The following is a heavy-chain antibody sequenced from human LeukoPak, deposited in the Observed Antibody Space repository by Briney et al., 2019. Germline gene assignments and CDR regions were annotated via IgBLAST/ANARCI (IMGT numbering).Heavy chain of an antibody. CDR3: AKGSHYYDSSGYYYASDAFDI. V-gene: IGHV3-23*01. J-gene: IGHJ3*02. D-gene: IGHD3-22*01. CDR1: GFTFSSYG. CDR2: ISGSGGST. Sequence: GGSLRLSCAASGFTFSSYGMSWVRQAPGKGLEWVSAISGSGGSTYYADSVKGRFTISRDNSKNTLYLQMNSLRAEDTAVYYCAKGSHYYDSSGYYYASDAFDIWGQGTMVTVSS.